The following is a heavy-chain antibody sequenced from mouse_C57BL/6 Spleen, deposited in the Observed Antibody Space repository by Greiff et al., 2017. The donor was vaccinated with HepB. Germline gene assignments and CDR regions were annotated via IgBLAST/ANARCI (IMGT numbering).Heavy chain of an antibody. J-gene: IGHJ4*01. Sequence: VQLQQSGPELVKPGASVKMSCKASGYTFTDYNMHWVKQSHGKSLEWIGYINPNNGGTSYNQKFKGKATLTVNKSSSTAYMELRSLTSEDSAVYYCARGRLRRGYYAMDYWGQGTSVTVSS. V-gene: IGHV1-22*01. CDR3: ARGRLRRGYYAMDY. D-gene: IGHD2-4*01. CDR1: GYTFTDYN. CDR2: INPNNGGT.